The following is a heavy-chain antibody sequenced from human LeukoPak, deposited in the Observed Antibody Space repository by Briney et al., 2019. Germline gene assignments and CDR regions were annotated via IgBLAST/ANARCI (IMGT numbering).Heavy chain of an antibody. J-gene: IGHJ4*02. CDR3: ARDRDYDILTGLPGY. D-gene: IGHD3-9*01. CDR2: ISSSSSTT. CDR1: FTFSPYS. V-gene: IGHV3-48*01. Sequence: PGGSLRLSCGFTFSPYSMNWVRQAPGKGLEWVSYISSSSSTTHYADSVKGRFTISRDNAKNSLYLQMNSLRVEDTAMYYCARDRDYDILTGLPGYRGQGTLVTVSS.